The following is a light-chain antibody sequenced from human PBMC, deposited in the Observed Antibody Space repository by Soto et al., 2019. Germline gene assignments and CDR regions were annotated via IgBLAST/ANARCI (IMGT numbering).Light chain of an antibody. CDR3: QSYDSSPSVV. CDR2: GNS. J-gene: IGLJ2*01. V-gene: IGLV1-40*01. Sequence: QSVLTQPPSVSGAPGQSVTISCTGSSSNIGAGYDVHWYQQLPGTAPKLLIYGNSNRPSGVPDRFSGSKSGTSASLAITGLQAEDEADYYCQSYDSSPSVVFGGGTKLNVL. CDR1: SSNIGAGYD.